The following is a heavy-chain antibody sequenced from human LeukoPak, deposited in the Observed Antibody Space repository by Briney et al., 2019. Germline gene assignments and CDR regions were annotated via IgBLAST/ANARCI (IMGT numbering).Heavy chain of an antibody. V-gene: IGHV4-59*01. CDR3: ARPRGYSYGYGTNWFDP. J-gene: IGHJ5*02. Sequence: SETLSLTCTVSGGSINNYCWSWIRQPPGKGLEWIGYVYYSGDTNYNPSLKSRVTMLVDTSKSQFSLKLTSVIAADTAVYYCARPRGYSYGYGTNWFDPWGQGTLVTVSS. CDR2: VYYSGDT. D-gene: IGHD5-18*01. CDR1: GGSINNYC.